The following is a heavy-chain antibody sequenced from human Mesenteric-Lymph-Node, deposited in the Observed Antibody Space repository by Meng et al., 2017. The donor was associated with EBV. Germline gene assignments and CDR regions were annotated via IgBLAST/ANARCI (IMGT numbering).Heavy chain of an antibody. CDR3: ARGDGMAFF. V-gene: IGHV1-18*01. D-gene: IGHD1-14*01. Sequence: QVQLVQDAAEVKKPGASVKVSCKASGYTFSAHGISWVRQAPGQGLEWMGWISGYDAKTNYAPKLQDRVTMTTDTSTSTAYMELRSLRSDDTAVYYCARGDGMAFFWGQGTLVTVSS. J-gene: IGHJ4*02. CDR1: GYTFSAHG. CDR2: ISGYDAKT.